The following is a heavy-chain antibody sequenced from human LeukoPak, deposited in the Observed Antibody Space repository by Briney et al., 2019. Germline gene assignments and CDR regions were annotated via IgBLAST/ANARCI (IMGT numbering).Heavy chain of an antibody. Sequence: AASVKVSCKASGYTFTGYYMHWVRQAPGQGLEWMGWINPNSGGTNYAQKFQGRVTMARDTSISTAYMELSRLRSDDTAVYYCARDHPNCSSTSCYEVFDYWGQGTLVTVSS. D-gene: IGHD2-2*01. J-gene: IGHJ4*02. CDR2: INPNSGGT. CDR3: ARDHPNCSSTSCYEVFDY. CDR1: GYTFTGYY. V-gene: IGHV1-2*02.